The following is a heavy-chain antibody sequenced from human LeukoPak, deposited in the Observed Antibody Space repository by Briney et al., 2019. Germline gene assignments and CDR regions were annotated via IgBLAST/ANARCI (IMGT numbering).Heavy chain of an antibody. D-gene: IGHD1-14*01. CDR1: GFTFSSYA. V-gene: IGHV3-23*01. CDR3: ARDLSTTWRPEDAFDI. J-gene: IGHJ3*02. Sequence: PGGSLRLSCAASGFTFSSYAMSWVRQAPGKGLEWVSAISGSGGSTYYADSVKGRFTISRDNSKNTLYLQMNSLRAEDTAVYFCARDLSTTWRPEDAFDIWGQGTMVTVSS. CDR2: ISGSGGST.